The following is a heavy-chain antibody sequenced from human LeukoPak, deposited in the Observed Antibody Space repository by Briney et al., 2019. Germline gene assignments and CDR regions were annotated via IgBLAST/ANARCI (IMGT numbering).Heavy chain of an antibody. CDR1: GGSFSGYY. V-gene: IGHV4-34*01. CDR3: ARVSSYGDYVLGY. J-gene: IGHJ4*02. D-gene: IGHD4-17*01. Sequence: SETLSLTCAVYGGSFSGYYWSWIRQPPGKGLEWIGEINRSGSTNYNPSLKSRVTISEDTSKNQFSLKLSSVTAADTAVYYCARVSSYGDYVLGYWGQGTLVTVSS. CDR2: INRSGST.